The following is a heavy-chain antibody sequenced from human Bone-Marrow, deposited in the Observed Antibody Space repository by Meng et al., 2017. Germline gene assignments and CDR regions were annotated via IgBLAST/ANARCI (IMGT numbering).Heavy chain of an antibody. CDR1: GGSISSSSYY. Sequence: SETLSLTCTVSGGSISSSSYYWGWIRQPPGKGLEWSGSIYYSGSTYYNPSLKSRVTISVDTSKNQFSLKLSSVTAADTAVYYCARDSQVAFDIWGQGTMVTVSS. CDR2: IYYSGST. J-gene: IGHJ3*02. V-gene: IGHV4-39*07. CDR3: ARDSQVAFDI.